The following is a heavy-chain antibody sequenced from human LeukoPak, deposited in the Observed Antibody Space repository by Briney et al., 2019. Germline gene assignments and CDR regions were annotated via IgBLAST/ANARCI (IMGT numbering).Heavy chain of an antibody. Sequence: GRSLRLSCAASGFTFSSYAMHWVRQAPGKGLEWVAVISYDGSNKHYADSVKGRFTISRDNSKNTLYLQMNSLRAEDTAVYYCARDEGVATGYFDYWGQGTLVTVSS. CDR1: GFTFSSYA. V-gene: IGHV3-30-3*01. D-gene: IGHD5-12*01. CDR3: ARDEGVATGYFDY. J-gene: IGHJ4*02. CDR2: ISYDGSNK.